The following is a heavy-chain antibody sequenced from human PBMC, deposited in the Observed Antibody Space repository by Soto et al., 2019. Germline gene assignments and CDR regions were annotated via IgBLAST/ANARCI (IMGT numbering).Heavy chain of an antibody. CDR2: ISYDGSNK. J-gene: IGHJ6*02. CDR3: AKDFRRDYYYGMDV. CDR1: GFTFSSYG. Sequence: QVQLVESGGGLVQPGRSLRLSCAASGFTFSSYGMHWVRQAPGKGLEWVAVISYDGSNKYYADSVKGRFTISRDNSKNTLYLQMNSLRAEDTAVYFCAKDFRRDYYYGMDVLGQGTTVTVSS. V-gene: IGHV3-30*18.